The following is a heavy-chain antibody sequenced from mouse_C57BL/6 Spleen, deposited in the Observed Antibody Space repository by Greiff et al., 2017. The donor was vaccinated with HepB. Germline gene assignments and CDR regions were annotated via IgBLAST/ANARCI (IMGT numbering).Heavy chain of an antibody. D-gene: IGHD3-2*02. Sequence: QVQLKQPGAELVMPGASVKLSCKASGYTFTSYWMHWVKQRPGQGLEWIGEIDPSDSYTNYNQKFKGKSTLTVDKSSSTAYMQLSSLTSEDSAVYYCARGRSGLDYWGQGTTLTVSS. V-gene: IGHV1-69*01. J-gene: IGHJ2*01. CDR3: ARGRSGLDY. CDR1: GYTFTSYW. CDR2: IDPSDSYT.